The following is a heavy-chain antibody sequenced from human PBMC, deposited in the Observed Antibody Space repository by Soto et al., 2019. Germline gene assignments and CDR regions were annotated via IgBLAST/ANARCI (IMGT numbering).Heavy chain of an antibody. CDR1: RFTVSSNY. CDR3: ESNLGPYCYYMDV. D-gene: IGHD4-4*01. Sequence: GSLRISCAASRFTVSSNYMSWFRQTPGKGLEWVSVIYSGGSTYYADSVKGRFTINPDTSKNQLSLQLNSVTPEDTAVYYCESNLGPYCYYMDVWGKGTTVTVSS. V-gene: IGHV3-66*01. CDR2: IYSGGST. J-gene: IGHJ6*03.